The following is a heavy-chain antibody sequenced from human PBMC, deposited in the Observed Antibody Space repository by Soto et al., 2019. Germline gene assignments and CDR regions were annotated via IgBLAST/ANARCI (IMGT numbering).Heavy chain of an antibody. Sequence: LSLTCAVYGGSFSGYYWSWIRQPPGKGLEWIGEINHSGSTNYNPSLKSRVTISVDTSKNQFSLKLSSVTAADTAVYYCARDPTMVRGVITPPWGQGTLVTVSS. D-gene: IGHD3-10*01. CDR2: INHSGST. CDR3: ARDPTMVRGVITPP. CDR1: GGSFSGYY. J-gene: IGHJ5*02. V-gene: IGHV4-34*01.